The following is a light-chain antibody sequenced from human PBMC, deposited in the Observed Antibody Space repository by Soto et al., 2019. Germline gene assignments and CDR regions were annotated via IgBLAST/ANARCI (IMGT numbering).Light chain of an antibody. J-gene: IGKJ4*01. CDR3: LQRSNWPLT. V-gene: IGKV3-11*01. Sequence: EIVLTQSPATLSLSPGERATLSCRASQSVSSSLAWYQQKPGQPPRLLIYDASNRAAGIPARFSGSGSGTDFTLSISSLDPEDFAVYYCLQRSNWPLTFGGGTKVEIK. CDR2: DAS. CDR1: QSVSSS.